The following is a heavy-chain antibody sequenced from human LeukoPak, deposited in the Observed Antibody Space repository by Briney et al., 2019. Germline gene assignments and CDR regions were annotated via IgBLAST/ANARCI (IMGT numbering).Heavy chain of an antibody. V-gene: IGHV4-59*08. CDR2: ISYTGDT. CDR3: ARHSRGYDSEFGY. CDR1: SASIRSYH. Sequence: PSETLSLTCTVSSASIRSYHWSWIRQPPGKALEWIGYISYTGDTNYNPSLSSRLTISVDTSTKSFSLTLSSATAADTAVYYCARHSRGYDSEFGYWGQGTLVTVSS. D-gene: IGHD5-12*01. J-gene: IGHJ4*02.